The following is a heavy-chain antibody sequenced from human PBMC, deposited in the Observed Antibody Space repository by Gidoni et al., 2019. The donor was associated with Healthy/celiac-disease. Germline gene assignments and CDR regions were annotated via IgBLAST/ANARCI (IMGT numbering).Heavy chain of an antibody. Sequence: EAQLLESGGGLVQPGGSLRLSCAASGFTFSSYAISWVRQAPGKGLEWVSAISGSGGSTYYADSVKGRFTISRDNSKNTLYLQMNSLRAEDTAVYYCASYRRITIFGVVISDDAFDIWGQGTMVTVSS. CDR3: ASYRRITIFGVVISDDAFDI. J-gene: IGHJ3*02. V-gene: IGHV3-23*01. D-gene: IGHD3-3*01. CDR2: ISGSGGST. CDR1: GFTFSSYA.